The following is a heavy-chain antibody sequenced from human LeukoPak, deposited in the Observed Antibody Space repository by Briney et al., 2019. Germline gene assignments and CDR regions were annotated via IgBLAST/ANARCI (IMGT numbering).Heavy chain of an antibody. CDR2: ISGSGGST. V-gene: IGHV3-23*01. J-gene: IGHJ3*01. CDR3: AKSHRGYYPYDAFDV. D-gene: IGHD3-22*01. Sequence: WVRQPPGKGLEWVSTISGSGGSTIHADSVKGRFTISRDNSKNTLYLQMDSLRAEDTAIYYCAKSHRGYYPYDAFDVWGQGTMVTVSS.